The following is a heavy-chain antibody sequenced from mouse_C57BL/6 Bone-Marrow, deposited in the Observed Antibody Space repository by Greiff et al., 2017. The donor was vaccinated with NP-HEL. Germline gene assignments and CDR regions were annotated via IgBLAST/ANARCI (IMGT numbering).Heavy chain of an antibody. CDR2: ISDGGSYT. V-gene: IGHV5-4*03. CDR1: GFTFSSYA. CDR3: ARGKGSFDY. Sequence: EVKLMESGGGLVKPGGSLKLSCAASGFTFSSYAMSWVRQTPEKRLEWVATISDGGSYTYYPDNVKGRFTISRDNAKNNLYLQMSHLKSEDTAMYYCARGKGSFDYWGQGTTLTVSS. J-gene: IGHJ2*01.